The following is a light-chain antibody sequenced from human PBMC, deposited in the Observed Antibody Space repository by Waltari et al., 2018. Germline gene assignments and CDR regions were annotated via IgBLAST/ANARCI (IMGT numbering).Light chain of an antibody. J-gene: IGKJ4*01. Sequence: EIVLTQSPGTLSLSPGERATLSCRASQSVSSISLTWYQQKPGQAPRLLIYGESSRATGIPDRFSGSGSGTDFALTISRLEPEDFAVYYCQQYDGIVLTFGGGTKVEI. CDR1: QSVSSIS. CDR2: GES. V-gene: IGKV3-20*01. CDR3: QQYDGIVLT.